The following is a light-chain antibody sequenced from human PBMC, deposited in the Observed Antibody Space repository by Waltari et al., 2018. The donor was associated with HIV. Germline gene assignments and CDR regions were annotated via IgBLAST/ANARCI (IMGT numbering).Light chain of an antibody. CDR2: GAS. CDR1: QAISDW. CDR3: QQSNNIPFT. Sequence: DIRLTQSPSLVSASVGDDVTLTCRASQAISDWVAWYQQRPGKAPTLLIYGASKLHAGVPSRFSGRGYGTNFNLTIGSLHPEDFATYFCQQSNNIPFTFGPGTQVDVQ. V-gene: IGKV1-12*02. J-gene: IGKJ3*01.